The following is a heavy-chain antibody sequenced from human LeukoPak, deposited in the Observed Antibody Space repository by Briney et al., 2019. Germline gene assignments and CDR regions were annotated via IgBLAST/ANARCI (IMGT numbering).Heavy chain of an antibody. CDR1: GYTFTGYY. Sequence: GASVKVSCKASGYTFTGYYMHWVRQAPGQGLEWMGWINPNYGGIHYAQKFQGRVTMTRDTSISTAYMELSRLRSDDTAVYYCAREGDDSIGVWGQGTLVTVSS. D-gene: IGHD3-22*01. CDR3: AREGDDSIGV. V-gene: IGHV1-2*02. CDR2: INPNYGGI. J-gene: IGHJ4*02.